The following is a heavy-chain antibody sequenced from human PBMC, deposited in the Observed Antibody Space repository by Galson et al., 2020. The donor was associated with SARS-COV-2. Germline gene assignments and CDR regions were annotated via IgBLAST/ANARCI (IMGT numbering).Heavy chain of an antibody. CDR3: ARALGRITIFGVVIINYFDY. CDR2: IYYSGST. CDR1: GGSISSGGYY. Sequence: TLSLTCTVSGGSISSGGYYWSWIRQHPGKGLEWIGYIYYSGSTYYNPSLKSRVTISVDTSKNQFSLKLSSVTAADTAVYYCARALGRITIFGVVIINYFDYWGQGTLVTVSS. J-gene: IGHJ4*02. D-gene: IGHD3-3*01. V-gene: IGHV4-31*03.